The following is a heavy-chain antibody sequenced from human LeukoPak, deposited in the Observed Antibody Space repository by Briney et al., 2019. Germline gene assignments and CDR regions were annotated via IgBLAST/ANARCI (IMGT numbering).Heavy chain of an antibody. J-gene: IGHJ4*02. V-gene: IGHV1-18*01. CDR3: ASGHYYGSGSYYNDY. CDR1: GYTFTSYG. CDR2: ISAYNGNT. D-gene: IGHD3-10*01. Sequence: GASVKVSCKASGYTFTSYGISWVRQAPGQGLEWMGWISAYNGNTNYAQKLQGRVTMTTDTSTSTAYMELRSLRSDDTAVYYCASGHYYGSGSYYNDYWGQGTLVTVSS.